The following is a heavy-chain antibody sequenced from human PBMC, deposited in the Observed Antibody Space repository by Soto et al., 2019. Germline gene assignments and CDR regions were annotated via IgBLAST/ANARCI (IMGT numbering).Heavy chain of an antibody. CDR3: ATFDYGEDYFDY. Sequence: PGESLKISCKGSGYSFAGYWITWVRQMPGKGLEWMGIIYPGDSDTRYSPSFQGQVTISADESTSTAYLQWSSLKASDTAMYCCATFDYGEDYFDYWAQGTLVTVSS. D-gene: IGHD4-17*01. V-gene: IGHV5-51*01. CDR2: IYPGDSDT. CDR1: GYSFAGYW. J-gene: IGHJ4*02.